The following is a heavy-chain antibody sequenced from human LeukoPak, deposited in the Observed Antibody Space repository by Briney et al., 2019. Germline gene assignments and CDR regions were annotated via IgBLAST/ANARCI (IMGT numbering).Heavy chain of an antibody. Sequence: GGSLRLSCAASGFTFSHYWMSWVRQAPGKGLEWVANIKPDGSEKYYVDSVKGRFTISRDNAKNSLYLQMSSLRAEDTAVYYCLASGGYWGQGTLVTVSS. V-gene: IGHV3-7*01. CDR3: LASGGY. CDR2: IKPDGSEK. J-gene: IGHJ4*02. D-gene: IGHD6-25*01. CDR1: GFTFSHYW.